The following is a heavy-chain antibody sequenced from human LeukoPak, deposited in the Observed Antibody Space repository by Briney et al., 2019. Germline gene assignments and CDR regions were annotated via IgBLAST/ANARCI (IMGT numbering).Heavy chain of an antibody. Sequence: KSGGSLRLSCAASGFAFSDYYMSWIRQAPGKGLDWLSYISISGSDTFYADSVSGRFTISRDNAKNSLFLQTNSLRAEDTAVYYCAKEGSSWYFDYWGQGTLVSVSS. CDR2: ISISGSDT. CDR3: AKEGSSWYFDY. J-gene: IGHJ4*02. V-gene: IGHV3-11*01. D-gene: IGHD6-13*01. CDR1: GFAFSDYY.